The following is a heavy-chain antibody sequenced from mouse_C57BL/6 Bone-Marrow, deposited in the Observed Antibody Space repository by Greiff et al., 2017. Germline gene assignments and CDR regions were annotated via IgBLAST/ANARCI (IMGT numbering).Heavy chain of an antibody. Sequence: EVKLVESGGGLVKPGGSLKLSCAASGFTFSSYAMSWVRQTPEKRLEWVATISDGGSYTYYPDNVKGRFTISRDNAKNNLYLQMSHLKSEDTAMYYCARDRGYYGSSSYYYAMDYWGQGTSVTVSS. J-gene: IGHJ4*01. CDR2: ISDGGSYT. CDR1: GFTFSSYA. V-gene: IGHV5-4*01. CDR3: ARDRGYYGSSSYYYAMDY. D-gene: IGHD1-1*01.